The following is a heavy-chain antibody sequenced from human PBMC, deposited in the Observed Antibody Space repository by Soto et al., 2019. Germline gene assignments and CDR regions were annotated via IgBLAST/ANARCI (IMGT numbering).Heavy chain of an antibody. CDR3: ARVAYYGSGSRPNWFDS. D-gene: IGHD3-10*01. J-gene: IGHJ5*01. CDR1: GGSFSGYY. CDR2: INHSGST. V-gene: IGHV4-34*01. Sequence: SETLSLTCAVYGGSFSGYYWSWIRQPPGKGLEWIGEINHSGSTNYNPSLKSRVTISVDTSKNQFSLKLSSVTAADTAVYYCARVAYYGSGSRPNWFDSWGQGTLVTVSS.